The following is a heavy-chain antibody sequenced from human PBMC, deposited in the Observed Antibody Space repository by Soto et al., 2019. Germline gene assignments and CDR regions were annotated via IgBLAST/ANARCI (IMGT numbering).Heavy chain of an antibody. CDR2: IDTRVSHT. Sequence: PGECKKISCTGSGYSFSNYWISWVRQMPGKGLEWMGEIDTRVSHTNYSPSFQGHVTLSTDKSNSTAFLQWGSLRASDTALYYCARHYGRSSFMDVWGQGTTVTVSS. V-gene: IGHV5-10-1*01. D-gene: IGHD6-6*01. CDR1: GYSFSNYW. J-gene: IGHJ6*02. CDR3: ARHYGRSSFMDV.